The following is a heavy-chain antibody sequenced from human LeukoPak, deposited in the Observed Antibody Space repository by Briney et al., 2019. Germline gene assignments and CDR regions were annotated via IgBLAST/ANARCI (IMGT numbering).Heavy chain of an antibody. CDR1: GGSISSYY. V-gene: IGHV4-59*01. CDR3: ARVDNRYAFDI. J-gene: IGHJ3*02. Sequence: SETLSLTCTVSGGSISSYYWSWIRQPPGKGLEWIGYIYYSGSTNYNPSLKSRVAISVETFKNQFSLKVSSVTAADTAVYFCARVDNRYAFDIWGQGTMVTVSS. CDR2: IYYSGST. D-gene: IGHD1-14*01.